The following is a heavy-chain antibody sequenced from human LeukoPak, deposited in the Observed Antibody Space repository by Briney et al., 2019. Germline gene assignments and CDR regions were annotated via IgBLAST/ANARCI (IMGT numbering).Heavy chain of an antibody. Sequence: GGSLRLSCAASGFTFSDYWLNWVRQAPGKGLEWVANIKEDGSEKYYVDSVKGRFTISRDNAKNSLFLQMNSLRAEDTAVYYCARTLRGGGALDYWGQGTLVTVSS. CDR3: ARTLRGGGALDY. J-gene: IGHJ4*02. CDR1: GFTFSDYW. D-gene: IGHD3-16*01. CDR2: IKEDGSEK. V-gene: IGHV3-7*03.